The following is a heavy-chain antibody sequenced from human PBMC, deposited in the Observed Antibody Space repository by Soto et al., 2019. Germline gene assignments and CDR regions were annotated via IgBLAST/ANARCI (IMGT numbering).Heavy chain of an antibody. V-gene: IGHV4-4*02. CDR2: IYRTGST. J-gene: IGHJ4*02. CDR1: GGSFTSNKC. Sequence: XTLSLACAVSGGSFTSNKCGTWVRPPPGQGLEWIGEIYRTGSTNYNPSLKSRVTISLQKSENQFSLKVTSLTPADTAVYYCASRDPGTSVDYWGQGTLVTVSS. D-gene: IGHD1-26*01. CDR3: ASRDPGTSVDY.